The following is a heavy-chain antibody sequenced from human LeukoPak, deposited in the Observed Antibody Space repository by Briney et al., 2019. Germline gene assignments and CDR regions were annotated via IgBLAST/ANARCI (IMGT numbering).Heavy chain of an antibody. D-gene: IGHD3-16*01. V-gene: IGHV4-59*01. Sequence: SETLSLTCTVSDDSISDYYRGWIRQPPGKRLEWIGYFYNSGRSTYNPSLKSRVTISADTSKNHFSLKLNSVTTADTAVYYCTRGAGWLIDYWGQGILVTVSS. CDR3: TRGAGWLIDY. CDR2: FYNSGRS. CDR1: DDSISDYY. J-gene: IGHJ4*02.